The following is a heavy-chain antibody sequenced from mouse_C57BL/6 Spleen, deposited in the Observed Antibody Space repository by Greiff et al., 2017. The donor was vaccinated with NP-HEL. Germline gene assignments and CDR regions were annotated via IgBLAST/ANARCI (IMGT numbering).Heavy chain of an antibody. CDR1: GYSITSGYY. Sequence: EVKVEQSAPGLVKPSQSLSLTCSVTGYSITSGYYWNWIRQFPGNKLEWMGYISYDGSNNYNPSLKNRISITRDTSKNQFFLKLNSVTTEDTATYYCARAGTPYYFDYWGQGTTLTVSS. CDR3: ARAGTPYYFDY. D-gene: IGHD4-1*01. J-gene: IGHJ2*01. V-gene: IGHV3-6*01. CDR2: ISYDGSN.